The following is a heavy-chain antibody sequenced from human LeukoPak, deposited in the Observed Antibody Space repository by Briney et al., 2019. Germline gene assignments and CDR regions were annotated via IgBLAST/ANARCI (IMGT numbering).Heavy chain of an antibody. J-gene: IGHJ4*02. CDR3: ARDQGGVGY. Sequence: GGSLRLSCAASGFTFSSYWMTWVRQAPGKGLEWVSAISGSGGSTYYADSVKGRFTISRDNAKNSLYLQMNSLRAEDTAVYYCARDQGGVGYGSQGTLVTVSS. CDR1: GFTFSSYW. CDR2: ISGSGGST. D-gene: IGHD3-16*01. V-gene: IGHV3-23*01.